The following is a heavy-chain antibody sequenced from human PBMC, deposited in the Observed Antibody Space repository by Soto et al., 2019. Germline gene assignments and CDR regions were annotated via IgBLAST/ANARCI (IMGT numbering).Heavy chain of an antibody. D-gene: IGHD3-16*01. CDR1: GFTFSSYA. CDR3: ARWGRTNAFDI. J-gene: IGHJ3*02. CDR2: ISSNGGST. Sequence: GGSLRLSCAASGFTFSSYAMHWVRQAPGKGLEYVSAISSNGGSTYYANSVKGRFTISRDNSKNTLYLQMGSLRAEDMAVYYCARWGRTNAFDIWGQGTMVTVSS. V-gene: IGHV3-64*01.